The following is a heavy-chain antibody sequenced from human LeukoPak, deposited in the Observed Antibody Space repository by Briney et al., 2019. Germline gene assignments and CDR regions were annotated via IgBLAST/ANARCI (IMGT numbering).Heavy chain of an antibody. D-gene: IGHD3-16*01. CDR2: IYYSGST. J-gene: IGHJ6*03. V-gene: IGHV4-61*01. CDR3: ARETSQKGAHYMDV. Sequence: SETLSLTCSVSGGSISSNCYFWSWSRQPPGTGLEYIGYIYYSGSTNYNPSLKSRLTISVDTSKNQFSLKLSSVTAADTAVYYCARETSQKGAHYMDVWGKGTTVTISS. CDR1: GGSISSNCYF.